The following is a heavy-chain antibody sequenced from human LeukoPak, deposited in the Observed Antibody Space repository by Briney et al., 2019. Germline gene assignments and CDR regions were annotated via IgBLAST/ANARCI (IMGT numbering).Heavy chain of an antibody. D-gene: IGHD5-18*01. CDR3: ARDRVIQLWSYLDY. V-gene: IGHV3-48*03. J-gene: IGHJ4*02. CDR2: ISSSGSTI. Sequence: GGSLRLSCEASGFTFSSYEMNWVRQAPGKGLEWVSYISSSGSTIYYADSVKGRFTISRDNAKNSLYLQMNSLRAEDTAVYYCARDRVIQLWSYLDYWGQGTLVTVSS. CDR1: GFTFSSYE.